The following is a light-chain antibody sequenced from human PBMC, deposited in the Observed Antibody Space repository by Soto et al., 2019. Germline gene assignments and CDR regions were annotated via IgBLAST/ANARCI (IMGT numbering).Light chain of an antibody. CDR3: AAWDDTLNGYV. Sequence: QSALTQPPSTSGTPGQRVSFSCSGGSSNIGRNTVNWYQHLPGTAPKLLIYSNNQRPSGVPDRFSGSKSGTSASLAVSGLQSDDEADYYCAAWDDTLNGYVFGTGTKLTVL. J-gene: IGLJ1*01. CDR1: SSNIGRNT. V-gene: IGLV1-44*01. CDR2: SNN.